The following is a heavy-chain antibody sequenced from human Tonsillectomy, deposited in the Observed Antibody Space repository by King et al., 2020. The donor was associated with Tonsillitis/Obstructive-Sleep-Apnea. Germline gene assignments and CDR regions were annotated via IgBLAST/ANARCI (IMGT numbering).Heavy chain of an antibody. CDR3: AKDLVVLVAATLAPYGMDV. V-gene: IGHV3-23*04. CDR2: ISGSGGST. D-gene: IGHD2-15*01. CDR1: GFTFSSYA. J-gene: IGHJ6*02. Sequence: VQLVESGGGLVQPGGSLRLSCAASGFTFSSYAMSWVRQAPGKGLEWVSAISGSGGSTYYADSVKGRFTISRDNYKNTLYLQMNSLRAEDTAVYYCAKDLVVLVAATLAPYGMDVWGQGTTVTVSS.